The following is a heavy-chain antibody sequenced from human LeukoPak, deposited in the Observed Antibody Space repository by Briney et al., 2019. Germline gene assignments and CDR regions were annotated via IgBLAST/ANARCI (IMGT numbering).Heavy chain of an antibody. CDR1: GYSISSGYY. D-gene: IGHD6-13*01. Sequence: SETLSLTCTVSGYSISSGYYWGWIRQPPGKGLEWIGSIYHSGSTYYNPSLKSRVTISVDTSKNQFSLKLSSVTAADTAVYYCARDPSSSTCGQGTLVTVSS. CDR2: IYHSGST. V-gene: IGHV4-38-2*02. CDR3: ARDPSSST. J-gene: IGHJ5*02.